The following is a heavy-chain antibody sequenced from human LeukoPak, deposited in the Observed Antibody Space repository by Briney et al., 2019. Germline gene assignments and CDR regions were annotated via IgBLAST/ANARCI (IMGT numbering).Heavy chain of an antibody. CDR3: ARVDSSGYYYEDY. J-gene: IGHJ4*02. CDR1: GFTFSSYS. V-gene: IGHV3-21*01. Sequence: MTGGSLRLSCAASGFTFSSYSVNWVRQAPGKGLEWVSSISSSSSYIYYADSVKGRFTISRDNAKNSLYLQMNSLRAEDTAVYYCARVDSSGYYYEDYWGQGTLVTVSS. D-gene: IGHD3-22*01. CDR2: ISSSSSYI.